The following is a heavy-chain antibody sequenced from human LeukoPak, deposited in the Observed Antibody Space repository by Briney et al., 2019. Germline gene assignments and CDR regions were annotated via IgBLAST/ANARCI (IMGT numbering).Heavy chain of an antibody. D-gene: IGHD6-13*01. CDR1: GFTFSSYA. Sequence: GGSLRLSCAASGFTFSSYAMSWVRQAPGKGLEWVSAISGSGGSTYYADSVKGRFTISRDSSKNTLDLQMNSLRAEDTAVYYCAKVAAAGTYYYYYYMDVWGKGTTVTVSS. V-gene: IGHV3-23*01. J-gene: IGHJ6*03. CDR2: ISGSGGST. CDR3: AKVAAAGTYYYYYYMDV.